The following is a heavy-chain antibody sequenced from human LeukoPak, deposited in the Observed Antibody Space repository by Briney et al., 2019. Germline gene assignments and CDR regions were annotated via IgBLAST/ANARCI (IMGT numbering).Heavy chain of an antibody. J-gene: IGHJ4*02. V-gene: IGHV3-74*01. CDR2: ISGDGSST. D-gene: IGHD1-7*01. CDR3: ARGGWGTAIDY. Sequence: GGSLRLSCAASGFTFSSYWMHWVRQAPGKGLVWVSYISGDGSSTAYADSVKGRFTISRDNAKNTLDLQMNSLRAEDTAVYYCARGGWGTAIDYWAQGTLVTVSS. CDR1: GFTFSSYW.